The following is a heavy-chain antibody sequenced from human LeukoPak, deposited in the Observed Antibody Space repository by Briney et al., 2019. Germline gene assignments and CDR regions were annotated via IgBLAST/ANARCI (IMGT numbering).Heavy chain of an antibody. CDR1: GFTFSSYA. J-gene: IGHJ4*02. Sequence: PGRSLRLSCAASGFTFSSYAMHWVRQAPGKGLEWVAVISYDGSNKYYADSVKGRFTISRDNSKNTLYLQMNSLRAEDTAVYYCARIVRGVTKYYFDYWGQGTLVTVSS. D-gene: IGHD3-10*01. CDR3: ARIVRGVTKYYFDY. CDR2: ISYDGSNK. V-gene: IGHV3-30*04.